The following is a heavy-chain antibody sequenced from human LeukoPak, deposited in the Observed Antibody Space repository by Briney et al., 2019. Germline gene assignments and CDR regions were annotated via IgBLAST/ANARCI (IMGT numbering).Heavy chain of an antibody. CDR1: GFTFSSHW. Sequence: GGSLRLSCAASGFTFSSHWMHWVRQAPGKGLVWVSRMNTDGSSTSYADSVKGRFTISRDNSKNTLYLQMNSLRAEDTAVYYCARDRLWFGESPGYFDYWGQGTLVTVSS. D-gene: IGHD3-10*01. J-gene: IGHJ4*02. V-gene: IGHV3-74*01. CDR3: ARDRLWFGESPGYFDY. CDR2: MNTDGSST.